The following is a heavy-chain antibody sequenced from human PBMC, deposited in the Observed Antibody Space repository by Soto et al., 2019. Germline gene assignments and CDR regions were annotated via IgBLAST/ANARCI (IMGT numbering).Heavy chain of an antibody. V-gene: IGHV4-31*03. CDR2: SYYGGST. CDR1: GGSISTGGYY. CDR3: ARVVTATLFDY. Sequence: QVQLQESGPGLVKPSQTLSLTCTVSGGSISTGGYYWSWIRQHPGKGLEWIGYSYYGGSTYYNPSLKSRVTMSVDTSKNQFSLKLSSVTAADTAVYYCARVVTATLFDYWGQGTLVTVSS. J-gene: IGHJ4*02. D-gene: IGHD2-21*02.